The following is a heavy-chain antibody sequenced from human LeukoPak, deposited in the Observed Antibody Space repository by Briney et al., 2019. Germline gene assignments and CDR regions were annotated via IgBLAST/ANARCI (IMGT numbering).Heavy chain of an antibody. CDR3: ARGRQQLVYFDY. J-gene: IGHJ4*02. CDR1: GGSISGSSYY. Sequence: PSETLSLTCTVSGGSISGSSYYWGWIRQPPGKGLEWIGSIYYSGSTYYNPSLKSRVTISVDTSKNQFSLKLNSVTATDTAVYYCARGRQQLVYFDYWGQGTLVTVSS. D-gene: IGHD6-13*01. CDR2: IYYSGST. V-gene: IGHV4-39*02.